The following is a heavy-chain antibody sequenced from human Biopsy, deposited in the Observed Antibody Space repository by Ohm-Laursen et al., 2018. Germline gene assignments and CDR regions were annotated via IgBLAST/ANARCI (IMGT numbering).Heavy chain of an antibody. CDR1: GYTFAGYY. J-gene: IGHJ6*02. Sequence: VSSVKVSCKASGYTFAGYYLHWVRQAPGHGLEWMGWINPNSGNANYAQSFQGRLTVTRDTSISTACMELTSLTFDDTAIYYCARVPAYPSIDGYYGLDLWGQGTTVIVSS. V-gene: IGHV1-2*02. CDR2: INPNSGNA. D-gene: IGHD3-9*01. CDR3: ARVPAYPSIDGYYGLDL.